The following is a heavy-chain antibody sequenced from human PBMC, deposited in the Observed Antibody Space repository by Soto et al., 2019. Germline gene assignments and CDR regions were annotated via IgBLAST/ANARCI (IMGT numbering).Heavy chain of an antibody. Sequence: SETLSLTCIVSGVSVRSYTWSWVRQPANKGLEGIGRVFSSVSATYNPSLKSRVSISMVSPENRISLKLDSVTDADAGVYFCARDGMTTGDTWGPGTLVTVSS. CDR1: GVSVRSYT. CDR3: ARDGMTTGDT. D-gene: IGHD2-21*02. V-gene: IGHV4-4*07. CDR2: VFSSVSA. J-gene: IGHJ4*02.